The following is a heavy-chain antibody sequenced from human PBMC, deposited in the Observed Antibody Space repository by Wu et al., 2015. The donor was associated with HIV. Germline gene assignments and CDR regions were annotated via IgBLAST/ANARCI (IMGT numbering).Heavy chain of an antibody. CDR3: ARYCSSTSCYSDAFDI. CDR1: GYTFTSYY. J-gene: IGHJ3*02. V-gene: IGHV1-46*01. D-gene: IGHD2-2*01. Sequence: QVQLVQSGAEVKKPGASVKVSCKASGYTFTSYYMHWVRQAPGQGLEWMGIINPSGGSTSYAQKFQGRVTMTRDTSTSTVYMELSSLRSEDTAVYYCARYCSSTSCYSDAFDIWGQGTMVTVSS. CDR2: INPSGGST.